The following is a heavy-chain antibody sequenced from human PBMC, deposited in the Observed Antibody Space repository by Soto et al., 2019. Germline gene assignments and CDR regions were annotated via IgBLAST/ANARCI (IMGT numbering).Heavy chain of an antibody. Sequence: EVQLVESGGGLVQPGGSLRLSCAASGFIFTDSAIHWIRQTSGKGLEWVGRVRNKVNSYATIYAASVEGRFTISRDDSINTVYLRMNSLKAEDTAIYYCARRRDWTAMDPLDYWGQGTLVTVSS. V-gene: IGHV3-73*02. CDR3: ARRRDWTAMDPLDY. CDR1: GFIFTDSA. J-gene: IGHJ4*02. D-gene: IGHD5-18*01. CDR2: VRNKVNSYAT.